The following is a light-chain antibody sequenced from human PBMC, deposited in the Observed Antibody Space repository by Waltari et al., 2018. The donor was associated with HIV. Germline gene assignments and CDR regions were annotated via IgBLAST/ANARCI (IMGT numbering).Light chain of an antibody. CDR1: QSVSSN. Sequence: EIVMTQSPATLSVSPGERATLSCRASQSVSSNLAWYQQKPGQAPRLRIYGASTRATGIPARFSGRGSGTEFTLTISSLQSEDFAVYYCKQYNNWPFWTFGQGTKVEIK. J-gene: IGKJ1*01. V-gene: IGKV3-15*01. CDR3: KQYNNWPFWT. CDR2: GAS.